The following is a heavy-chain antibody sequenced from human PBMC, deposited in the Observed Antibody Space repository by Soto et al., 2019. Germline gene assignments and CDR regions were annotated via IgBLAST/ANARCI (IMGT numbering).Heavy chain of an antibody. J-gene: IGHJ6*02. V-gene: IGHV3-43D*04. Sequence: GGSLRLSCAASGFTFDDYAMHWVRQAPGKGLEWVSLISWDGGSTYYADSAKGRFTISRDNSKNSLYLQMNSLRAEDTALYYCAKDKGLMGYNYYYGMDVWGQGTTVTVSS. CDR3: AKDKGLMGYNYYYGMDV. CDR2: ISWDGGST. CDR1: GFTFDDYA.